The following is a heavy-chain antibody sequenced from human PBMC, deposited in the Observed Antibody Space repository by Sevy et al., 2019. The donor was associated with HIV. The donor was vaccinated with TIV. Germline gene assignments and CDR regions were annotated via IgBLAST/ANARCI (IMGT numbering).Heavy chain of an antibody. V-gene: IGHV3-53*01. D-gene: IGHD3-16*01. CDR2: LYSAGNT. Sequence: GGSLRLSCAASGFTVSNSYMNWVRQAPGKGLEWLSILYSAGNTYYPDSVKGRFTISRDNSQNTVFLQMNSLRADDTAVYYCATAMYVQRFHAWGQGTLVTVSS. J-gene: IGHJ5*02. CDR1: GFTVSNSY. CDR3: ATAMYVQRFHA.